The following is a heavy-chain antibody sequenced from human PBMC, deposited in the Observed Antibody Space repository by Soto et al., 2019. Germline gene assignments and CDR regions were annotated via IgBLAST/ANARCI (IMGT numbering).Heavy chain of an antibody. J-gene: IGHJ5*02. CDR2: ISAYNGNT. CDR3: ARLAIVVVTASLFVPWFDP. V-gene: IGHV1-18*01. Sequence: QVQLVQSGAEVKKPGASVKVSCKASGYTFTSYGISWVRQAPGQGLEWMGWISAYNGNTNYAQKLQGRVTMTTDTSPSTAYMELRSLRSDDTAVYYCARLAIVVVTASLFVPWFDPWGQGTLVTVSS. D-gene: IGHD2-21*02. CDR1: GYTFTSYG.